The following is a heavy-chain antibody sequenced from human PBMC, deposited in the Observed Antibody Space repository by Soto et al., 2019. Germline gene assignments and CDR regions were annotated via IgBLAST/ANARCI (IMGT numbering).Heavy chain of an antibody. CDR3: AKEAAAGLYFFDY. CDR2: ISGSDGST. CDR1: GFPFSSNA. Sequence: EVQLLESGGGLVQPGGSLRVPCAASGFPFSSNALSWVRLAPGRGLEWVSTISGSDGSTYYADPVKGRFTISRDSSRNTLYLQMNSLRAEDTAVYYCAKEAAAGLYFFDYWGQGTLVTVSS. D-gene: IGHD6-13*01. V-gene: IGHV3-23*01. J-gene: IGHJ4*02.